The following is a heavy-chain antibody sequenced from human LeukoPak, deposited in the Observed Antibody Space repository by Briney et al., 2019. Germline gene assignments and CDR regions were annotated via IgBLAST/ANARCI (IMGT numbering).Heavy chain of an antibody. CDR2: ISWNSGSI. Sequence: GGSLRLSCAASGFTFSSYAMSWVRQAPGKGLEWVSGISWNSGSIGYADSVKGRFTISRDNAKNSLYLQMNSLRAEDTALYYCARDISYYDSSGYYFDYWGQGTLVTVSS. CDR3: ARDISYYDSSGYYFDY. V-gene: IGHV3-9*01. D-gene: IGHD3-22*01. CDR1: GFTFSSYA. J-gene: IGHJ4*02.